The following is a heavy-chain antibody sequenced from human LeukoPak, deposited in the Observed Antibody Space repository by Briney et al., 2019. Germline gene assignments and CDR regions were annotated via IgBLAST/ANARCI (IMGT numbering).Heavy chain of an antibody. CDR2: MSPKSGNT. D-gene: IGHD2-8*01. V-gene: IGHV1-8*01. J-gene: IGHJ4*02. CDR3: TREKDCADGICYED. CDR1: GHTFTSHE. Sequence: TGESLKISCKASGHTFTSHEINWVRQATGLGLEWLGWMSPKSGNTGYAQKFQGRVTMTRDTSISTAYMELSSLRFDDTAVYFCTREKDCADGICYEDWGQGTLVTVSS.